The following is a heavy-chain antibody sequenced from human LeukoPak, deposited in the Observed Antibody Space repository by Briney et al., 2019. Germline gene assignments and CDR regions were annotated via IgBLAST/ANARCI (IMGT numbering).Heavy chain of an antibody. CDR1: GFTFSSYW. J-gene: IGHJ6*02. CDR3: ARARSYGSPPYYYNYGMDV. CDR2: IRQEGSKK. Sequence: PGGSLRLSCAASGFTFSSYWMSWVRQAPGKGLEGVANIRQEGSKKYYVDSVKGRFTISRDNAKNSLYLQMNSLRAEDTAVYYCARARSYGSPPYYYNYGMDVWSQGTTVTVSS. D-gene: IGHD5-18*01. V-gene: IGHV3-7*05.